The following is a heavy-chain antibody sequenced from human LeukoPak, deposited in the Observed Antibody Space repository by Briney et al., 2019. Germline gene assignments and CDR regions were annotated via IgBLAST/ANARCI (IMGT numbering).Heavy chain of an antibody. D-gene: IGHD6-6*01. J-gene: IGHJ6*03. CDR1: GYSFTSYW. CDR2: IYPGDSDT. V-gene: IGHV5-51*01. Sequence: GESLKISCKGSGYSFTSYWIGWVRQMPGKGLEWMGIIYPGDSDTRYSPSFQGQVTISADKSISTAYLQWSSLKASDTAMYYCARISSKGAYYYYTDVWGKGTTVTVSS. CDR3: ARISSKGAYYYYTDV.